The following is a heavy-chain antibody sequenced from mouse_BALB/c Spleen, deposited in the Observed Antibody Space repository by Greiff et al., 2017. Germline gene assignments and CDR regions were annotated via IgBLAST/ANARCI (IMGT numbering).Heavy chain of an antibody. CDR3: ARPYYYGSRYAMDY. V-gene: IGHV14-1*02. CDR1: GFNIKDYY. Sequence: EVKLMESGAELVRPGALVKLSCKASGFNIKDYYMHWVKQRPEQGLEWIGWIDPENGNTIYDPKFQGKASITADTSSNTAYLQLSSLTSEDTAVYYCARPYYYGSRYAMDYWGQGTSVTVSS. J-gene: IGHJ4*01. D-gene: IGHD1-1*01. CDR2: IDPENGNT.